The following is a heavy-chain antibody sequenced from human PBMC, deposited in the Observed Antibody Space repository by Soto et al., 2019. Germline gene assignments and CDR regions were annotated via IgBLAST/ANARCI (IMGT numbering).Heavy chain of an antibody. V-gene: IGHV4-39*01. D-gene: IGHD1-26*01. CDR2: IYYSGST. J-gene: IGHJ6*02. CDR1: GGSISSSSYY. CDR3: ARGWELLDYYYGMDV. Sequence: SETLSLTCTVSGGSISSSSYYWGWIRQPPGKGLEWIGSIYYSGSTYYNPSLKSRVTISVDTSKNQFSLKLSSVTAADTAVYYCARGWELLDYYYGMDVWGQGTTVTVSS.